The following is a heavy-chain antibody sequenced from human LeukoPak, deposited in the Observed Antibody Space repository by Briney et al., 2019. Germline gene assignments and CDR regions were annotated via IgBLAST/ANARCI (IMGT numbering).Heavy chain of an antibody. CDR3: ARDLHYGSGNV. J-gene: IGHJ4*02. CDR2: ISSSSSYI. D-gene: IGHD3-10*01. V-gene: IGHV3-21*01. Sequence: GGSLRLSCAASGFTFSSYSMNWVRQAPGKGLGWVSSISSSSSYIYYADSVKGRFTISRDNAKSSLYLQMNSLRAEDTAVYYCARDLHYGSGNVWGQGTLVTVSS. CDR1: GFTFSSYS.